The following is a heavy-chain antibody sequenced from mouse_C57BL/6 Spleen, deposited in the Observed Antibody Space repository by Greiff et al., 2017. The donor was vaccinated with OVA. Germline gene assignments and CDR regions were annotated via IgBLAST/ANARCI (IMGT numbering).Heavy chain of an antibody. CDR2: IYPGNSDT. D-gene: IGHD1-1*01. Sequence: DVQLQESGTVLARPGASVKMSCKTSGYTFTSYWMHWVKQRPGQGLEWIGAIYPGNSDTSSNQKFKGKAKLTAVTSASTAYMELSSLTNEDSAVYYCTRPYYGSSMYYFDYWGQGTTLTVSS. V-gene: IGHV1-5*01. CDR1: GYTFTSYW. J-gene: IGHJ2*01. CDR3: TRPYYGSSMYYFDY.